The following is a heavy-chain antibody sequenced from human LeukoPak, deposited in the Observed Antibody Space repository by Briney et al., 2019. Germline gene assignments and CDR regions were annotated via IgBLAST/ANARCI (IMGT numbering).Heavy chain of an antibody. CDR2: ISASGGST. CDR1: GFTFSSYG. J-gene: IGHJ3*01. D-gene: IGHD1-26*01. V-gene: IGHV3-23*01. Sequence: GGSLRLSCAASGFTFSSYGMSWVRQAPGKGMEWVSTISASGGSTHYADSVKGRFTISRDNSKNTLFLQMNSLRVEDTAVYYCAKVHLRIEIYAFDVWGQGTMVTVSS. CDR3: AKVHLRIEIYAFDV.